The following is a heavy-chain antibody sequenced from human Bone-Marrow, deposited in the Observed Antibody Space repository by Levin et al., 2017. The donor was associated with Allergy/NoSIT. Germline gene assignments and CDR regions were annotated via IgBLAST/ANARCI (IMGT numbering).Heavy chain of an antibody. V-gene: IGHV3-30*18. Sequence: SCAASGFTFSSYGMHWVRQAPGKGLEWVAVISYDGSNKYYADSVKGRFTISRDNSKNTLYLQMNSLRAEDTAVYYCAKGEWFGELGASWGQGTLVTVSS. J-gene: IGHJ5*02. D-gene: IGHD3-10*01. CDR2: ISYDGSNK. CDR1: GFTFSSYG. CDR3: AKGEWFGELGAS.